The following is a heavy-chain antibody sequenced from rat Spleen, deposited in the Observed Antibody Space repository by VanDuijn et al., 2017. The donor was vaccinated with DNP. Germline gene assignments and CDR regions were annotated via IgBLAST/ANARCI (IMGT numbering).Heavy chain of an antibody. D-gene: IGHD3-7*01. CDR3: ATHELPAYAAFVY. J-gene: IGHJ3*01. CDR1: GFTFNNYG. Sequence: EVQLVESGGGLVQPGRSLKLSCAASGFTFNNYGMAWVRQAPTKGLEWVATIIYDGSSTYYRDSVKGRFTISRDNVKRTLYLQMDSLKSEDTATYYCATHELPAYAAFVYWGHGTLVAVSS. CDR2: IIYDGSST. V-gene: IGHV5-29*01.